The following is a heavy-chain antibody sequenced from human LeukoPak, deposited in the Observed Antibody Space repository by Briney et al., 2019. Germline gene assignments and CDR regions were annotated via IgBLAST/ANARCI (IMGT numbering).Heavy chain of an antibody. CDR3: AREYCSSTSCYRYYYYMDV. Sequence: GGSLRLSCAASGFTFSDYYMSWLRQAPGKGLEWVSYISSSGSTIYYADSVKGRFTISRDNAKNSLYLQMNSLRAEDTAVYYCAREYCSSTSCYRYYYYMDVWGKGTTVTVSS. J-gene: IGHJ6*03. CDR1: GFTFSDYY. D-gene: IGHD2-2*02. V-gene: IGHV3-11*01. CDR2: ISSSGSTI.